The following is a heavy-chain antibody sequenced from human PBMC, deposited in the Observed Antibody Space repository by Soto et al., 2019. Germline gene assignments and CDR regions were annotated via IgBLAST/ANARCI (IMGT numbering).Heavy chain of an antibody. D-gene: IGHD3-9*01. CDR2: ISGVVGSA. J-gene: IGHJ4*02. Sequence: PGGSLRLSCAASGFTFRSYAMSWVRQAPVNGLEFVSAISGVVGSAYCADAVKGWFRISGDSSRNRRYLQMNGVRAYEAAVYYCAXRVGNYDIFTVYSNNYYFDYWGQGTLVTVSS. CDR1: GFTFRSYA. CDR3: AXRVGNYDIFTVYSNNYYFDY. V-gene: IGHV3-23*01.